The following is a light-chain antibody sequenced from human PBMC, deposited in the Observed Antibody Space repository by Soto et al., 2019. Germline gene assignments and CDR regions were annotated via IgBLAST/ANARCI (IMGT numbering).Light chain of an antibody. V-gene: IGKV3D-20*02. CDR1: QSVSSSY. CDR3: QQRSNWPST. J-gene: IGKJ4*01. CDR2: AAS. Sequence: EIVLTQSPGTLSLSPGERATLSCRASQSVSSSYLAWYQQKPGQAPRLLIYAASNRATGIPARFSGSGSGTDFALTISSLEPEDFAVYYCQQRSNWPSTFGGGT.